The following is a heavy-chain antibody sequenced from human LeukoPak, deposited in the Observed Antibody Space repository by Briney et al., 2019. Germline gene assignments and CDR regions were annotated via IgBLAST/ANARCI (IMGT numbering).Heavy chain of an antibody. D-gene: IGHD6-13*01. CDR2: IIPIFGTA. V-gene: IGHV1-69*13. CDR1: GGTFSSYA. J-gene: IGHJ5*02. CDR3: ARVEQQLGQVGGFDP. Sequence: SVKVSCKASGGTFSSYAISWVRQAPGQGLEWMGGIIPIFGTANYAQKFQGRVTITADESTSTAYMELSSLRSDDTAVYYCARVEQQLGQVGGFDPWGQGTLVTVSS.